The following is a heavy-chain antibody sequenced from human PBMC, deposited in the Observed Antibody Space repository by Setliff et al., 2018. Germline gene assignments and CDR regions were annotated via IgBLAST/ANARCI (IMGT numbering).Heavy chain of an antibody. CDR1: GGSISGSHYS. Sequence: SLTCSVSGGSISGSHYSWVWMRQPPGKRLEWIGSTYYNGTAYYNPSLQSRVAISVDTSKNYFSLDVSSVTAADTAVYYCVRESRSTWYRRDFWGQGTLVTVSS. J-gene: IGHJ4*02. CDR3: VRESRSTWYRRDF. CDR2: TYYNGTA. V-gene: IGHV4-39*02. D-gene: IGHD6-13*01.